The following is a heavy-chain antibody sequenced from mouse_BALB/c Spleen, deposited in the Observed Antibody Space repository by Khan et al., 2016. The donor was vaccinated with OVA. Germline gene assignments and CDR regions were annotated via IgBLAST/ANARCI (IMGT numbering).Heavy chain of an antibody. CDR3: ARRGYDEAYFDY. V-gene: IGHV5-9-3*01. J-gene: IGHJ2*01. CDR2: ISSAGSYT. Sequence: EVELVESGGGLVKPGGSLKLSCAASGFTFSYYAVSWVRQTPEKRLEWVATISSAGSYTYYPDSVKGRFIISRDNAKNSLYLQMYSLRSEDTAMYCCARRGYDEAYFDYWGQGTTLTVSS. D-gene: IGHD2-14*01. CDR1: GFTFSYYA.